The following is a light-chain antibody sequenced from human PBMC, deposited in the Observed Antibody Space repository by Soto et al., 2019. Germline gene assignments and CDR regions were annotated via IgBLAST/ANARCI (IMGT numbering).Light chain of an antibody. V-gene: IGKV3-20*01. CDR1: QSVSSSY. Sequence: EIVLTQSPGTLSLSPGDRATLSCRASQSVSSSYLAWYQQKPGQAPRLIIYGASSRATGIPDRFSCSGSGKDFTLTISRLEPEDFAVYYCQQYGSSSYTFGQGTKLEIK. CDR2: GAS. J-gene: IGKJ2*01. CDR3: QQYGSSSYT.